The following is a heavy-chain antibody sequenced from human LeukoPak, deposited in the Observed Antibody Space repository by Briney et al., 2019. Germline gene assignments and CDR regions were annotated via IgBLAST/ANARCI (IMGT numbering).Heavy chain of an antibody. CDR1: GFTVRNNY. D-gene: IGHD6-13*01. J-gene: IGHJ4*02. CDR2: IYSGGST. Sequence: GGSLRLSCAASGFTVRNNYMNWFRQAPGKGLEWVSLIYSGGSTHYADSVKVRFTISRDSSRNTLYLQMNSPRVEDTAVYYCARDPSAVAINTYGWGQGTLVTVSS. V-gene: IGHV3-66*01. CDR3: ARDPSAVAINTYG.